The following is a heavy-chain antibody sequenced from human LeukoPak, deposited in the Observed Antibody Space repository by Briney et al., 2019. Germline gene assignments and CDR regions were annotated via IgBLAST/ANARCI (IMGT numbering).Heavy chain of an antibody. D-gene: IGHD4-11*01. Sequence: PGGSLRLSCAASGFTFSNYWMHWVRQVPGKRLVWVSRINTGGSSTTYADSVKGRFTISRDNAKNTLYLQMNSLRAEDTAVYYCARSNHADDYWGQGTLVTVSS. CDR1: GFTFSNYW. CDR2: INTGGSST. CDR3: ARSNHADDY. J-gene: IGHJ4*02. V-gene: IGHV3-74*01.